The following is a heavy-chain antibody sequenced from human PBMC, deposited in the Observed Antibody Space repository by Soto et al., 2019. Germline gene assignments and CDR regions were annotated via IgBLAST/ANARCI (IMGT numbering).Heavy chain of an antibody. D-gene: IGHD6-19*01. CDR3: ARVRMAGTSFDY. CDR1: GGSISSSKC. Sequence: QVQLQESGPGLVKPSGTLSLTCAVSGGSISSSKCWSWVRQPPGKGLEWIGEIYHRGSTNYHPSLKNRVTISVDKSKNQFSLKLSSVTAADTAVYYCARVRMAGTSFDYWGQGTLVTVSS. V-gene: IGHV4-4*02. CDR2: IYHRGST. J-gene: IGHJ4*02.